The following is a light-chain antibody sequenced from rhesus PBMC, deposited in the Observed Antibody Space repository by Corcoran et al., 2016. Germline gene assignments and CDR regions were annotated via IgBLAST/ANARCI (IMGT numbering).Light chain of an antibody. Sequence: DIQMTQSPSSLSASVGDTVTITCRASQGISNNLAWYQQKPGKVPKLLIYYASTLQSGVPSRFSGSGSGTDFTLTISILQPEDFATYYCQHGYGTPWTFGQGTKVEIK. J-gene: IGKJ1*01. CDR3: QHGYGTPWT. CDR1: QGISNN. CDR2: YAS. V-gene: IGKV1S15*01.